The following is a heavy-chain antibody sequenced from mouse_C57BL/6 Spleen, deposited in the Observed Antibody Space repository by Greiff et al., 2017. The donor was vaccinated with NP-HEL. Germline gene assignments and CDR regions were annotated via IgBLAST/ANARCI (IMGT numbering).Heavy chain of an antibody. V-gene: IGHV1-26*01. CDR3: AGERVLFAY. CDR1: GYTFTDYY. Sequence: EVQLQQSEPELVKPGASVKISCKASGYTFTDYYMNWVKQSHGKSLEWIGDINPNNGGTSYNQKFKGKATLTVDKSSSTAYMELRSLTSEDSAVYYCAGERVLFAYWGQGTLVTVSA. CDR2: INPNNGGT. J-gene: IGHJ3*01.